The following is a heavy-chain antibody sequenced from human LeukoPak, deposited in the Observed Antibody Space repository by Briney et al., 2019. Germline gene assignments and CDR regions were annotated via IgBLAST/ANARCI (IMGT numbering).Heavy chain of an antibody. J-gene: IGHJ3*02. CDR1: GGSISSYY. D-gene: IGHD4-17*01. V-gene: IGHV4-59*01. CDR2: IYYSGST. CDR3: ARVSPPMTTWAHYAFDI. Sequence: PSETLSLTCTVSGGSISSYYWSWIRQPPGKGLEWIGYIYYSGSTNYNPSLKSRVTISVDTSKNQFSLKLSSVTAADTAVYYCARVSPPMTTWAHYAFDIWGQGTMVTVSS.